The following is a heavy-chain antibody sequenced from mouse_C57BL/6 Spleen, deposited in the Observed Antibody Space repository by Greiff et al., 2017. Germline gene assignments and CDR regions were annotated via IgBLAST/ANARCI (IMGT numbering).Heavy chain of an antibody. CDR3: ARARYGSTYGYFDV. CDR1: GYAFSSYW. V-gene: IGHV1-80*01. Sequence: VNVVESGAELVKPGASVKISCKASGYAFSSYWMNWVKQRPGTGLEWIGQIYPGDGDTNYNGKFKGKATLTADKSSSTAYMQLSSLTSEDSAVYFGARARYGSTYGYFDVWGTGTTVTVSS. D-gene: IGHD1-1*01. CDR2: IYPGDGDT. J-gene: IGHJ1*03.